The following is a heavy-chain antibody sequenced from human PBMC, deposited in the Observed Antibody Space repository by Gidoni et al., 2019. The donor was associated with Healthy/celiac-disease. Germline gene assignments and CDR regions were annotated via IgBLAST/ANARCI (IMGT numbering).Heavy chain of an antibody. V-gene: IGHV3-7*01. CDR3: ASHDYGDYASFDY. J-gene: IGHJ4*02. CDR2: IKQDGNEK. D-gene: IGHD4-17*01. Sequence: EVQLVESGGGLVQPGGSLRLSCSASGFTFSHYWMSWVRQAPGKGLEWVANIKQDGNEKYYVDSVKGRFTISRDNAKNSLYLEMNSLRAEDTAVYYCASHDYGDYASFDYWGQGTLVTVSS. CDR1: GFTFSHYW.